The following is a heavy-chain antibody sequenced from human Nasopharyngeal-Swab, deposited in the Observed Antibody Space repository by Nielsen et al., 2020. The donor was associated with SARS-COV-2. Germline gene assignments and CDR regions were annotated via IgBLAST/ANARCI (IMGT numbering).Heavy chain of an antibody. V-gene: IGHV4-4*02. D-gene: IGHD2-2*01. CDR2: IYHSGST. J-gene: IGHJ6*03. Sequence: WIRQPPGKGLEWIGEIYHSGSTNYNPSLKSRVTISVDKSKNQFSLKLSSVTAADTAVYYCARASVVPAAMDYYYMDVWGKGTTVTVSS. CDR3: ARASVVPAAMDYYYMDV.